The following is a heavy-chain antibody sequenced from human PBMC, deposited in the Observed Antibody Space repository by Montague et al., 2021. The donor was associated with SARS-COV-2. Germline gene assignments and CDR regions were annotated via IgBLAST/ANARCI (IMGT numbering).Heavy chain of an antibody. CDR3: SGNMYFYDSRGYQNIDY. V-gene: IGHV3-23*03. CDR1: GFTFSSFA. D-gene: IGHD3-22*01. CDR2: IYTGGSRT. Sequence: SLRLSCAASGFTFSSFAMSWVRQAPGKGLEWVSIIYTGGSRTHYTDSVKGRFIISRDDSKNTLYLQMNGLRVEDTAIYCCSGNMYFYDSRGYQNIDYWGQGILVAVSS. J-gene: IGHJ4*02.